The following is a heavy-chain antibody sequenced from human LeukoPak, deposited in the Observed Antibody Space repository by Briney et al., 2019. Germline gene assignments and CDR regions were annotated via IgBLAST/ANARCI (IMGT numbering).Heavy chain of an antibody. CDR2: IYYSGST. CDR3: ASRSRGLYYYGSGSSSREGGGYYFDY. CDR1: GGSISSSSYY. D-gene: IGHD3-10*01. V-gene: IGHV4-39*07. J-gene: IGHJ4*02. Sequence: NTSETLSLTCTVSGGSISSSSYYWGWIRQPPGKGLEWIGSIYYSGSTYYNPSLKSRVTISVDTSKNQFSLKLSSVTAADTAVYYCASRSRGLYYYGSGSSSREGGGYYFDYWGQGTLVTVSS.